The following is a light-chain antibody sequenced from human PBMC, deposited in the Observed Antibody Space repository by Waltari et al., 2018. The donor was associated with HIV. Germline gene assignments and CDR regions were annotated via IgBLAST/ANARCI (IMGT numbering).Light chain of an antibody. CDR3: ASWDDNLRHWV. J-gene: IGLJ3*02. CDR1: KSNLGNNF. Sequence: QPKMTQAPSASKTPGQRITMSCSGRKSNLGNNFIYWYQQIPGAAPRLVMARNDRRPAGVPDRFSGTKSGTSAFLAITDLRLDDEATYVCASWDDNLRHWVFGGGTKLTVL. V-gene: IGLV1-47*01. CDR2: RND.